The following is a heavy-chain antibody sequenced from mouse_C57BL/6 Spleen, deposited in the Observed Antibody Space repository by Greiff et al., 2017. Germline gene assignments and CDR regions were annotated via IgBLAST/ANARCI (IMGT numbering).Heavy chain of an antibody. CDR1: GYTFTEYT. V-gene: IGHV1-62-2*01. CDR3: ARHPKSTNYYGSSYWFAY. J-gene: IGHJ3*01. CDR2: FYPGSGSI. D-gene: IGHD1-1*01. Sequence: QVQLQQSGAELVKPGASVKLSCKASGYTFTEYTIHWVKQRSGQGLEWIGWFYPGSGSIKYNEKFKDKATLTADKSSSTVYMELSRLTSEDSAVYFCARHPKSTNYYGSSYWFAYWGQGTLVTVSA.